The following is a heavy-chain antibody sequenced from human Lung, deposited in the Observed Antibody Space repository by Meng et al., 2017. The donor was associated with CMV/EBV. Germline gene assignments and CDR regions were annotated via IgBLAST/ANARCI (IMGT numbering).Heavy chain of an antibody. V-gene: IGHV1-8*03. D-gene: IGHD6-19*01. J-gene: IGHJ6*02. Sequence: AXVXVSXXASGYTFTSYDINWVRQATGQGLEWMGWMNPNSGNTGYAQKFQGRVTITRNTSISTAYMELSSLRSEDTAVYYCARGRAGYYYYGMDVWGQGTTVTVSS. CDR2: MNPNSGNT. CDR1: GYTFTSYD. CDR3: ARGRAGYYYYGMDV.